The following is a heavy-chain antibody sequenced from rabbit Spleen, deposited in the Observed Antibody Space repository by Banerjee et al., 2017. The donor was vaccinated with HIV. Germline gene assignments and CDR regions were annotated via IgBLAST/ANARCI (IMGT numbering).Heavy chain of an antibody. CDR2: IYPVFGVT. D-gene: IGHD4-1*01. CDR3: TRNANGGWDL. Sequence: QEHLKETGGGLVQPGGSLTLSCKASGIDLISNAVSWVRQAPGKGLEWIGDIYPVFGVTNYANWMKGRFTISSDNARNTVDLQMNSLTAADTATYFCTRNANGGWDLWGPGTLVTVS. V-gene: IGHV1S47*01. CDR1: GIDLISNA. J-gene: IGHJ4*01.